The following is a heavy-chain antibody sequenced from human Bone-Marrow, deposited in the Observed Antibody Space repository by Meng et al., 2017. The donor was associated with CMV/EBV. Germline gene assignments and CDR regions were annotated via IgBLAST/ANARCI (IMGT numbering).Heavy chain of an antibody. J-gene: IGHJ4*02. CDR2: ISPHGDGK. V-gene: IGHV3-30-3*01. CDR1: GFTFIAFA. Sequence: GGSLRLSCEASGFTFIAFAMHWVRQAPGKGLEWVSVISPHGDGKYYADSVRGRFTISRDNSKNTVDLQMNSLRVDDTAVYYCAKDLYDFWNGYFIGFDCWGQGTLVTVSS. CDR3: AKDLYDFWNGYFIGFDC. D-gene: IGHD3-3*01.